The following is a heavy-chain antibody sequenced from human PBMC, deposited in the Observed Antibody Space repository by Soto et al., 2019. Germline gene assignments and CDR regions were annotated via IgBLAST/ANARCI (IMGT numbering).Heavy chain of an antibody. V-gene: IGHV4-34*01. CDR3: ARAKVYDFWGGYSDFDY. J-gene: IGHJ4*02. D-gene: IGHD3-3*01. CDR2: INHSGST. Sequence: SETLSLTCAVYGGSFSGYYWSWIRQPPGKGLEWIGEINHSGSTNYNPSLKSRVTISVDTSKNQFSLKLSSVTAADTAVYYCARAKVYDFWGGYSDFDYWGQGTLVTVSS. CDR1: GGSFSGYY.